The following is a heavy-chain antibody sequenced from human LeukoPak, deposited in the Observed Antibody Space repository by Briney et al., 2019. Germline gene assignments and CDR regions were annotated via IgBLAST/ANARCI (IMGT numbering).Heavy chain of an antibody. CDR1: GGSISSGSYY. V-gene: IGHV4-61*02. Sequence: SETLSLTCTVSGGSISSGSYYWSWIRQPAGKGLEWIGRIYTSGSTNYNPSLKSRVTISVDTSKNQFSLKLSSVTAADTAVYYCARGPTVTPTPKTKYYYYMDVWGKGTTVTVSS. CDR3: ARGPTVTPTPKTKYYYYMDV. CDR2: IYTSGST. D-gene: IGHD4-11*01. J-gene: IGHJ6*03.